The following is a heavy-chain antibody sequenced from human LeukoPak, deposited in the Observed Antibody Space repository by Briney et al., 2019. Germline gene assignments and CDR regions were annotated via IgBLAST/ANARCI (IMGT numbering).Heavy chain of an antibody. V-gene: IGHV1-69*04. Sequence: GASVKVSCKASGGTFSSYAISWVRQAPGQGLEWMGRIIPILGIANYAQKFRGRVTITADKSTSTAYMELSSLRSEDTAVYYCARVLIAAAGNYYGMDVWGQGTTVTVSS. J-gene: IGHJ6*02. CDR3: ARVLIAAAGNYYGMDV. CDR1: GGTFSSYA. CDR2: IIPILGIA. D-gene: IGHD6-13*01.